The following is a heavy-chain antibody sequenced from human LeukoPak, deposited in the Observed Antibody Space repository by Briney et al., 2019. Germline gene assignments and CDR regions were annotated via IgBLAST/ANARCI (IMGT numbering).Heavy chain of an antibody. J-gene: IGHJ3*02. D-gene: IGHD5-18*01. CDR2: ISYDGSNK. CDR3: GRDTVGYGGAFDI. Sequence: PGGSLRLSCVASGFTFSSYNMHWVRQAPGKGLEWVAVISYDGSNKYYADSVKGRSTISRDNSKNTPYLQVNSLRPEDTAVYYCGRDTVGYGGAFDIWGQGTMVTVSS. CDR1: GFTFSSYN. V-gene: IGHV3-30-3*01.